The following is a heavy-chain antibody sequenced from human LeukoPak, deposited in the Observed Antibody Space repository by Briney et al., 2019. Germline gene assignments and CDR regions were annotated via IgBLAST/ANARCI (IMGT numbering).Heavy chain of an antibody. D-gene: IGHD6-6*01. CDR3: AKDLYSSSSGSDY. V-gene: IGHV3-9*03. CDR2: ISWNSGSI. Sequence: GGSLRLSCAASGFTFDDYAMHWVRQAPRKGLAWVSGISWNSGSIGYADSVKGRFTISRDNAKNSLYLQMNSLRAEDMALYYCAKDLYSSSSGSDYWGQGTLVTVSS. CDR1: GFTFDDYA. J-gene: IGHJ4*02.